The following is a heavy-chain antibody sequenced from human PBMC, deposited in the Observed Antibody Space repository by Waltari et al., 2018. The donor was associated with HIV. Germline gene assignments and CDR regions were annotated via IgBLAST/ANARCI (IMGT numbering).Heavy chain of an antibody. CDR2: INPNSGGT. CDR3: ARPPIAAENWFDP. D-gene: IGHD6-13*01. V-gene: IGHV1-2*02. J-gene: IGHJ5*02. CDR1: GYTFTGSY. Sequence: QVQLVQSGAEVKKPGASVKVSCKASGYTFTGSYMHWVRQAPGQGLEWMGWINPNSGGTNYAQKVQGRVTMTRDTSISTAYMELSRLRSDDTAVYYCARPPIAAENWFDPWGQGTLVTVSS.